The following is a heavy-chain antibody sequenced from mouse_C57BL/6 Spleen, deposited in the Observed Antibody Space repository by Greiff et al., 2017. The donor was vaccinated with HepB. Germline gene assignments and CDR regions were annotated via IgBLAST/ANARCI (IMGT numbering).Heavy chain of an antibody. CDR2: IRNKANGYTT. CDR3: ARYSTAFDV. D-gene: IGHD1-2*01. V-gene: IGHV7-3*01. J-gene: IGHJ1*03. Sequence: EVQLVESGGGLVQPGGSLSLSCAASGFTFIDYYMSWVRQPPGKALEWLGFIRNKANGYTTEYSASVKGRFTISRDNSQSILYLQMNALRAEDSATYYCARYSTAFDVWGTVTTVTVSS. CDR1: GFTFIDYY.